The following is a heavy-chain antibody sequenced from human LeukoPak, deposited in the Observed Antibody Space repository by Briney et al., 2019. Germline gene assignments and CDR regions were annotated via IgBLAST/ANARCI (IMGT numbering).Heavy chain of an antibody. CDR1: GFTFSSYA. CDR2: ISGSGGST. Sequence: PGGSLRLSCAASGFTFSSYAMSWVRQAPGKGLEWVSAISGSGGSTYYADSVKGQFTISRDNSKNTLYLQMNSLRAEDTAVYYCAKLQDIVVVPAATTYFDYWGQGTLVTVSS. D-gene: IGHD2-2*01. CDR3: AKLQDIVVVPAATTYFDY. J-gene: IGHJ4*02. V-gene: IGHV3-23*01.